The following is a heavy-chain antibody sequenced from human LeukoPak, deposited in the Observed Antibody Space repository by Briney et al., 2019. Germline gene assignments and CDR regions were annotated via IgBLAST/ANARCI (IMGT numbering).Heavy chain of an antibody. V-gene: IGHV1-46*01. D-gene: IGHD6-6*01. CDR1: GYTFTSYY. CDR2: INPSGGST. J-gene: IGHJ4*02. Sequence: ASVKVSCKASGYTFTSYYMHWVRQAPGQGLEWMGIINPSGGSTSYAQKFQGRVTMTRDASTSTVYMELSSLRSEDTAVYYCASSKSIAAHFDYWGQGTLVTVSS. CDR3: ASSKSIAAHFDY.